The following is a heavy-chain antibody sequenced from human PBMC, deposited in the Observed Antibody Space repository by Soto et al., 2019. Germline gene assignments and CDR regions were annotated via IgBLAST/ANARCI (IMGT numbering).Heavy chain of an antibody. J-gene: IGHJ3*01. CDR2: ISPTGTFM. D-gene: IGHD4-17*01. V-gene: IGHV3-21*01. CDR1: VFAFSIYN. CDR3: ARGALSGDLPGWTGDDFDL. Sequence: PWECXRLAGSSAVFAFSIYNMNWVRHAPGKGRGWVSSISPTGTFMNSADSLKDRLSISRDNAEKSLFLQMNSLRAEDTAVYFCARGALSGDLPGWTGDDFDLWGPGTMLNVSS.